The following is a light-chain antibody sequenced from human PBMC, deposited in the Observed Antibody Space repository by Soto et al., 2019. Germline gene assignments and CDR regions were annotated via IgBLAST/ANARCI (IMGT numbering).Light chain of an antibody. CDR2: GES. CDR1: QTVSSN. J-gene: IGKJ2*01. V-gene: IGKV3-15*01. CDR3: QQYNNWPPQYT. Sequence: EIVMTQSPATLSVSPGERATLSCRASQTVSSNLAWYQQKPGQAPRLLIHGESTRATGVPARFSGSGSGTEFTLTITSLQSEDFAVYYCQQYNNWPPQYTFGQGTKLQIK.